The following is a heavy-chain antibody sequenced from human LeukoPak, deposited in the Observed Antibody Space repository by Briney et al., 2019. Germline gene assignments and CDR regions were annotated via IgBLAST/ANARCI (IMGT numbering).Heavy chain of an antibody. J-gene: IGHJ4*02. CDR1: GFTLSNYA. D-gene: IGHD5-18*01. Sequence: GGSLRLSCAASGFTLSNYAMTWVPQAPRKGLEWVSTISDSGEHTYYADSVKGRFTISRDNSKNTLYLQMNSLRAEDTALYFCAKEQLWSVTVPDYWGQETLVTVSS. CDR2: ISDSGEHT. V-gene: IGHV3-23*01. CDR3: AKEQLWSVTVPDY.